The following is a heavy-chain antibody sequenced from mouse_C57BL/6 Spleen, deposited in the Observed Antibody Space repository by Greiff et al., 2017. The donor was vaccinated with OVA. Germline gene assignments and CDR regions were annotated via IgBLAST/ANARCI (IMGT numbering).Heavy chain of an antibody. V-gene: IGHV1-59*01. D-gene: IGHD2-2*01. Sequence: VQLQQPGAELVRPGTSVKLSCKASGYTFTSYWMHWVKQRPGQGLEWFGVIDPSDSYTNYNQKFKGKATLTVDTSSSTAYMQLSSLTSEDSAVYYCARAGYYFDYWGQGTTLTVSS. CDR2: IDPSDSYT. CDR1: GYTFTSYW. CDR3: ARAGYYFDY. J-gene: IGHJ2*01.